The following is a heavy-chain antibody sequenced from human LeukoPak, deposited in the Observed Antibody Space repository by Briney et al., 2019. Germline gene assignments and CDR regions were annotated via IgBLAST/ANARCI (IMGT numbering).Heavy chain of an antibody. J-gene: IGHJ6*03. CDR1: GYTFIGYY. CDR3: ARDSSGGYYYMDV. Sequence: ASVKVSCKASGYTFIGYYIHWVRQAPGQGLEWMGRINPNSGGTSYARKFQGRVTMTRDTSISTAYMELNSLISDDTAVYYCARDSSGGYYYMDVWGKGATVTVSS. CDR2: INPNSGGT. V-gene: IGHV1-2*06. D-gene: IGHD2-15*01.